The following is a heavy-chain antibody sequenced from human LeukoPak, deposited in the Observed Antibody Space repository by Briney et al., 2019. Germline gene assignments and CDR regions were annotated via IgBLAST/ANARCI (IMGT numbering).Heavy chain of an antibody. CDR1: GFTFTSSA. J-gene: IGHJ4*02. Sequence: GTSVKVSCKASGFTFTSSAMQWVRQARGQRLEWIGWIVVGSGNTNYAQKSQERVTITRDMSTSTAYMELSSLRSEDTAVYYCAAVLFGYGPGDYWGQGTLVTVSS. V-gene: IGHV1-58*02. D-gene: IGHD3-10*02. CDR2: IVVGSGNT. CDR3: AAVLFGYGPGDY.